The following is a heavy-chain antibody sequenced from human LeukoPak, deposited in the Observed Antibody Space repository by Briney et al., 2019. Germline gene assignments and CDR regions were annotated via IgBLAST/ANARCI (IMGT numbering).Heavy chain of an antibody. J-gene: IGHJ4*02. CDR3: VRKRMGRGSEQGERLFDY. V-gene: IGHV3-21*01. CDR2: ISNDGNYM. CDR1: GFTFNTYS. Sequence: GGSLRLSCAASGFTFNTYSMDWVRQAPGKALEWVSSISNDGNYMFNADSVKGRFTISRDNAKNSLYLQMNSLRAEDTAIYYCVRKRMGRGSEQGERLFDYWGQGTLVIVSS. D-gene: IGHD6-25*01.